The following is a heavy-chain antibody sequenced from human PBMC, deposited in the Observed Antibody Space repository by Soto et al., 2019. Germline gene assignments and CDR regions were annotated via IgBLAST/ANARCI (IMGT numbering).Heavy chain of an antibody. D-gene: IGHD2-21*02. J-gene: IGHJ4*02. CDR1: GGSISSSNW. CDR2: IYHSGST. CDR3: ATRCGGDCYRGVYFDY. Sequence: QVQLQESGPGLVKPSGTLSLTCAVSGGSISSSNWWSWVRQPPGKGLEWIGEIYHSGSTNYNPSLKSQVTISVDKSKTQFSLKLSSVTAADTAVYYCATRCGGDCYRGVYFDYWGQGTLVTVSS. V-gene: IGHV4-4*02.